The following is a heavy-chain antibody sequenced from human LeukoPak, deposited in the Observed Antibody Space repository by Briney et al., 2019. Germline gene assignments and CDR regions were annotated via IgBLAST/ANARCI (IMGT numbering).Heavy chain of an antibody. CDR3: ARVVGVVPAAFGY. CDR1: GGSISSSSYY. V-gene: IGHV4-39*07. D-gene: IGHD2-2*01. J-gene: IGHJ4*02. CDR2: IYYSGST. Sequence: SETLSLTRTVSGGSISSSSYYWVWIRQPPGKGLEWIGRIYYSGSTYYNPSLKSRVTISVDTSKNQFSLKLSSVTAADTAVYYCARVVGVVPAAFGYWGQGTLVTVSS.